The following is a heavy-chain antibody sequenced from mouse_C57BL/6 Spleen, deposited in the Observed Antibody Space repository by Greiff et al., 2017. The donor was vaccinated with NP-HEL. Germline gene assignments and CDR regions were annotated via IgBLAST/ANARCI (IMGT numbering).Heavy chain of an antibody. J-gene: IGHJ1*03. Sequence: VQLQQSGAELVRPGASVKLSCKASGYTFTDYYINWVKQRPGQGLEWIARIYPGSGNTYYNEKFKGKATLTAEKSSSTAYMQLSSLTSEDSAVYFCARARITTVVADWYFDVWGTGTTVTVSS. D-gene: IGHD1-1*01. V-gene: IGHV1-76*01. CDR2: IYPGSGNT. CDR1: GYTFTDYY. CDR3: ARARITTVVADWYFDV.